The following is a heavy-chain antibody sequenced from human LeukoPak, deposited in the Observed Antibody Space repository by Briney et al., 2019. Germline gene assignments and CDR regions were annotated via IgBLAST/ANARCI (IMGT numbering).Heavy chain of an antibody. V-gene: IGHV4-34*01. CDR1: GGSFSGYY. D-gene: IGHD3-10*01. CDR3: ARASGYYGSGSYYYYYYYYMDV. Sequence: SETLSLTCAVYGGSFSGYYWSWIRQPPGKGLEWIGEINHSGSANYNPSLKSRVTISVDTSKNQSSLKLSSVTAADTAVYYCARASGYYGSGSYYYYYYYYMDVWGKGTTVTVSS. CDR2: INHSGSA. J-gene: IGHJ6*03.